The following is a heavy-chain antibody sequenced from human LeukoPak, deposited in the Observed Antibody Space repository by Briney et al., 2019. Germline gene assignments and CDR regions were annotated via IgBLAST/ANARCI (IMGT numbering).Heavy chain of an antibody. CDR1: GFTFSSYG. CDR3: ARVLYYYGSGIYYYMDV. D-gene: IGHD3-10*01. CDR2: IIGSGGIT. J-gene: IGHJ6*03. V-gene: IGHV3-23*01. Sequence: GGSLRLSCAASGFTFSSYGMHWVRQAPGKGLEWVSAIIGSGGITYYADSVKGRFTISRDNAKNSLYLQMNSLRAEDTAVYYCARVLYYYGSGIYYYMDVWGKGTTVTVSS.